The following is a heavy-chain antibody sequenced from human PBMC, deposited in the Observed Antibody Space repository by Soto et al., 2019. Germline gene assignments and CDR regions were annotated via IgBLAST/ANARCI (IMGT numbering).Heavy chain of an antibody. D-gene: IGHD6-13*01. J-gene: IGHJ4*02. CDR1: GFTFSSYA. CDR2: ISGSGGST. Sequence: VQLLESGGGLVQPGGSLRLSCAASGFTFSSYAMSWVRQAPGKGLEWVSAISGSGGSTYYADSVTGRFTISRDNSKNTLYLKMNSLRAEDTAVYYCAKDRVAAPPLDYWGQGTLVTVSS. CDR3: AKDRVAAPPLDY. V-gene: IGHV3-23*01.